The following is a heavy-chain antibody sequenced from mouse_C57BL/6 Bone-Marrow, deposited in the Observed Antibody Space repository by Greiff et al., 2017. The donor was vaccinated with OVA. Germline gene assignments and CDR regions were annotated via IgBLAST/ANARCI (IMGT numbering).Heavy chain of an antibody. CDR3: TTESCFDH. V-gene: IGHV14-4*01. Sequence: VQLKQSGAELVRPGASVKLSCTASGFTIKDDYMHWVKQRPEQGLEWIGWIDPENGDTEYASKFQGKATITADTSSNTAYLQLSSLTSEDTAVYYCTTESCFDHWGQGTTLTVSS. J-gene: IGHJ2*01. D-gene: IGHD6-2*01. CDR2: IDPENGDT. CDR1: GFTIKDDY.